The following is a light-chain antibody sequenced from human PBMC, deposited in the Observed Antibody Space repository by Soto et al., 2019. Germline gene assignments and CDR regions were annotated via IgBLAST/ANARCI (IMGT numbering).Light chain of an antibody. Sequence: EIVLTQSPGTLSLSPGERATLSCRASQSVSSSYLAWYQQKPGQAPRLLIYGASSRANGIPDSFSGSGSGTDFTLTISRLEPEDFAVYYCQQYGSSPRTFGQGTKVEIK. CDR2: GAS. CDR3: QQYGSSPRT. V-gene: IGKV3-20*01. CDR1: QSVSSSY. J-gene: IGKJ1*01.